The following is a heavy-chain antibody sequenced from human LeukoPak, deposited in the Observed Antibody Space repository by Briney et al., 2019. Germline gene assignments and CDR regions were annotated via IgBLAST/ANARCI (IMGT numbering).Heavy chain of an antibody. Sequence: GGSLRLSCVASGFTFSTYAMSWVRQAPGKGLEWVSAISGSGTRTYYADSVKGRFTISRDNSKNTLFLQMNSLRAEDTAIFYCAKEKFSSGSFDYWGQGTLLTVSS. D-gene: IGHD6-19*01. J-gene: IGHJ4*02. CDR2: ISGSGTRT. CDR1: GFTFSTYA. CDR3: AKEKFSSGSFDY. V-gene: IGHV3-23*01.